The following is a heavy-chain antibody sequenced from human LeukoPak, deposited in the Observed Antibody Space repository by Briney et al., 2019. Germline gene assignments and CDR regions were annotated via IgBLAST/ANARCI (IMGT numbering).Heavy chain of an antibody. CDR2: ISAYNGNT. Sequence: ASVKVSCKASGYTFTSYGISWVRQARGQGLEWMGWISAYNGNTNYAQKLQGRVTMTTDTSTTTAYMELRSLRSDDTAVYYCARDETLRPGALYGTDGYYPDAFDNWGQGTLVTVSS. D-gene: IGHD3-3*01. V-gene: IGHV1-18*01. CDR3: ARDETLRPGALYGTDGYYPDAFDN. CDR1: GYTFTSYG. J-gene: IGHJ3*02.